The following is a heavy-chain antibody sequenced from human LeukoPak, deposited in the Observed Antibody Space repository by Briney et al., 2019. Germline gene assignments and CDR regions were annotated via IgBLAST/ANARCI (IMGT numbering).Heavy chain of an antibody. J-gene: IGHJ4*02. CDR2: ISSTTSST. CDR3: ARTRPGSYFDY. CDR1: GFSFSTFS. Sequence: GGSLRLSCAASGFSFSTFSMSWVRQAPGKGLEWISYISSTTSSTSYADSVKGRFTISRDNANNSLYLQMSSLRDEDTAVYYCARTRPGSYFDYWGQGTLVTVSS. V-gene: IGHV3-48*02. D-gene: IGHD1-14*01.